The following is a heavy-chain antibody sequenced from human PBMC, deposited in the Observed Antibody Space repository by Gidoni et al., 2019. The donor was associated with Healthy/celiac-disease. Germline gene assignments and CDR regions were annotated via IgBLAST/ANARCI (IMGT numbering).Heavy chain of an antibody. CDR2: ISYDGSNK. CDR1: GFTFSSYA. J-gene: IGHJ4*02. D-gene: IGHD5-18*01. CDR3: ARDGGGYSYGHFDY. V-gene: IGHV3-30-3*01. Sequence: QVQLVESGGGVVQPGRSLRLSCAASGFTFSSYAMHWVRQAPGKGLEWVAVISYDGSNKYYADSVKGRFTISRDNSKNTLYLQMNSLRAEDTAVYYCARDGGGYSYGHFDYWGQGTLVTVSS.